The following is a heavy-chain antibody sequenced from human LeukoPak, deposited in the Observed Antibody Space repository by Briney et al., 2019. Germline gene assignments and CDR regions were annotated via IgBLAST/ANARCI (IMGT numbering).Heavy chain of an antibody. D-gene: IGHD2/OR15-2a*01. Sequence: GGSLRLSCAASEFTFSNYAMSWVRQAPGKGLEWVSGISGSDGSTYYADSVKGRFTISRDNSKNTLYLQMNSLRAEDTAVYYCARAGNTRFDYWGQGTLVTVSS. V-gene: IGHV3-23*01. CDR3: ARAGNTRFDY. CDR2: ISGSDGST. CDR1: EFTFSNYA. J-gene: IGHJ4*02.